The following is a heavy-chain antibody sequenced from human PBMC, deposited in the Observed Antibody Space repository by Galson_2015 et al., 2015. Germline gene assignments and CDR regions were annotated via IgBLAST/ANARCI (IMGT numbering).Heavy chain of an antibody. V-gene: IGHV5-51*01. D-gene: IGHD6-6*01. Sequence: QSGAEVKKPGESLRISCKGSGYSFTNYWIGWVRQMPGKGLEWMGIIYPGDSDTRYNPSFQGQVTFSADKSINTAYLQWASLKASDTAMYFCARYLRISYTSSSIFGYWGQGSLVTVSS. CDR1: GYSFTNYW. CDR3: ARYLRISYTSSSIFGY. J-gene: IGHJ4*02. CDR2: IYPGDSDT.